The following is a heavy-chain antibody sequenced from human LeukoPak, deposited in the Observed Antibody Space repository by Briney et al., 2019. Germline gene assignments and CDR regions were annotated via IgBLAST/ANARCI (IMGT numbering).Heavy chain of an antibody. CDR3: AREQGAGGFDI. J-gene: IGHJ3*02. CDR2: IYYSGSI. Sequence: SETLSLTCTVSGGSLSSYYWSWIRQPPGKGPEYIGYIYYSGSINYNPSLKSRVTISVDTSKNQFSLNLSSVTAADTAVYYCAREQGAGGFDIWGQGTMVTVPS. V-gene: IGHV4-59*01. D-gene: IGHD1-26*01. CDR1: GGSLSSYY.